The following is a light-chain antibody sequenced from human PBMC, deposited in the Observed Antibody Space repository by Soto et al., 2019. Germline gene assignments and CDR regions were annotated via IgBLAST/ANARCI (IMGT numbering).Light chain of an antibody. Sequence: NFMLTQPHSVSESPGKTVTISCTRSSGSIASNYVQWYQQRPGSAPTPVIYEDNERPSGVPDRFSGSIDSSSNSASLTISGLKTDDEADDYCQSYPSGNVVFGGGTKLTVL. J-gene: IGLJ2*01. CDR3: QSYPSGNVV. CDR2: EDN. CDR1: SGSIASNY. V-gene: IGLV6-57*04.